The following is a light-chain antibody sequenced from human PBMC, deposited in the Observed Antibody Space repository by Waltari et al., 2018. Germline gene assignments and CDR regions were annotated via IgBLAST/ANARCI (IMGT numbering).Light chain of an antibody. Sequence: EIVLTQSPGSLSLPPGETATLSCRASQTVSSSYLTWYQQKPGLPPRLVIYSAFNRATGIPDRFSGRGSGTDFTLTISGLEPEDFAVYFCQQYDNSMYTFGQGTKLEIK. J-gene: IGKJ2*01. CDR1: QTVSSSY. CDR3: QQYDNSMYT. V-gene: IGKV3-20*01. CDR2: SAF.